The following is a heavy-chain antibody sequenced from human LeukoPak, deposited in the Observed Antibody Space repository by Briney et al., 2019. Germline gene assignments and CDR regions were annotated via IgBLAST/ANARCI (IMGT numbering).Heavy chain of an antibody. Sequence: SETLSLTCTVSGGSISSSSYYWGWIRQPPGKGLEWIGIIYYSGSTYYNPSLKSRVTISVDTSKNQFSLKLSSVTAADTAVYYCARGGLNWAYCGGDCYSYYFDYWGQGTLVTVSS. CDR3: ARGGLNWAYCGGDCYSYYFDY. D-gene: IGHD2-21*02. CDR2: IYYSGST. J-gene: IGHJ4*02. CDR1: GGSISSSSYY. V-gene: IGHV4-39*07.